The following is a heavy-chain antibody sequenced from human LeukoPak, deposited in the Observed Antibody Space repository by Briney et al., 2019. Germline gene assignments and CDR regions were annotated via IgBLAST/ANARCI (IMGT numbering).Heavy chain of an antibody. CDR1: GGTFSNYA. CDR3: ARDSSGYYYGTAFDI. V-gene: IGHV1-69*13. D-gene: IGHD3-22*01. Sequence: ASVKVSCKASGGTFSNYAISWVRQAPGQGLEWMGGIIPIFDTANYAQKFQGRVTITADESTSTAYMELSSLKSEDTAVYYCARDSSGYYYGTAFDIWGQGTMVTVSS. J-gene: IGHJ3*02. CDR2: IIPIFDTA.